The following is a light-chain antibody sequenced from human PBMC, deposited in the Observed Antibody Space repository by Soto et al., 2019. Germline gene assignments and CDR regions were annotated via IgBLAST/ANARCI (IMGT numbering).Light chain of an antibody. J-gene: IGKJ4*01. CDR2: GAS. V-gene: IGKV3-20*01. Sequence: EIVLTQSPGTLSLSPGERATLSCRASQSVSSSYLAWYQQKPGQAPRLLIYGASSRATGIPDRFSGSGSGTDFTLTISRLEPEDFAVYYCQQYGSSPVFGGGTKVEI. CDR1: QSVSSSY. CDR3: QQYGSSPV.